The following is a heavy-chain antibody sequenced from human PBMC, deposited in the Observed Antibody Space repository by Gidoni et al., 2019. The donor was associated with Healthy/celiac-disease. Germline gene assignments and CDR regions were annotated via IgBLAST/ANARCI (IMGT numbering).Heavy chain of an antibody. CDR1: GFNFSDYY. CDR2: ISSSGSTI. J-gene: IGHJ6*02. Sequence: QVQLVESGGGLVKPGGSLRLSCAASGFNFSDYYMSWIRQAPWKGLDWVSYISSSGSTIYYADSVKGRFTISRDNAKNSLYLQMNSLRAEDTAVYYCARDRMDIAVVVAHGMDVWGQGTTVTVSS. V-gene: IGHV3-11*01. CDR3: ARDRMDIAVVVAHGMDV. D-gene: IGHD2-15*01.